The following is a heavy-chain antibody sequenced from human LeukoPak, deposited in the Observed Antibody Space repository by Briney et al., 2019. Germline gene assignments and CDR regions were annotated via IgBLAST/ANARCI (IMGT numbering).Heavy chain of an antibody. CDR1: GFTFSSYW. Sequence: GGSLRLSCAASGFTFSSYWMNWVRQAPGKGLEWLSYISRSSDSIYYADSVKGRFTISRDNAKNLLYLQMDSLRAEDTAVYYCAREGSYSSGWYYAFDIWGQGTMVTVSS. J-gene: IGHJ3*02. D-gene: IGHD6-19*01. V-gene: IGHV3-48*04. CDR3: AREGSYSSGWYYAFDI. CDR2: ISRSSDSI.